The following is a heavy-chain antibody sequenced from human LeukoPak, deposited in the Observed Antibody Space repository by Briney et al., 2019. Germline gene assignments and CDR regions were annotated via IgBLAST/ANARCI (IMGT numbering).Heavy chain of an antibody. Sequence: GASVKVSCKASGYSFTTYGISWVRQAPGQGLEWMGWINSYNGDTNYAEKVQGRVTMTTDTSTSTAYMEVRSLRSDDTAVYYCARWRGFTGSIDENWFDPWGQGTLVTVSS. V-gene: IGHV1-18*01. J-gene: IGHJ5*02. D-gene: IGHD3-3*01. CDR2: INSYNGDT. CDR1: GYSFTTYG. CDR3: ARWRGFTGSIDENWFDP.